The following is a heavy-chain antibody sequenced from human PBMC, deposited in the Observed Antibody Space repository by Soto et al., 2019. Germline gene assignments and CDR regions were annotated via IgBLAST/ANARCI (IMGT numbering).Heavy chain of an antibody. CDR1: GFTFSGSA. V-gene: IGHV3-73*01. D-gene: IGHD5-12*01. CDR3: TRPTSGWLQVGGYFDL. Sequence: EVQLVESGGGLVQPGGSLKLSCAASGFTFSGSAMHWVRQASGKGLEWVGRIRSKANSYATASAASVKGRFTISRDDSKNTAYLQMNILKTEDTAVYYCTRPTSGWLQVGGYFDLWGRGTLVTVSS. CDR2: IRSKANSYAT. J-gene: IGHJ2*01.